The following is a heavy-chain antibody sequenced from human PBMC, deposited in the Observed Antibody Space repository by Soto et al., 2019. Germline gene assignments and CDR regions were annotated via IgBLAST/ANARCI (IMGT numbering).Heavy chain of an antibody. V-gene: IGHV3-53*01. Sequence: EVQLVESGGGLIQPGGSLRLSCAASGFTVSSNYMSWVRQAPGKGLEWVSVIYSGGRTYYADSVKGRFTISRDNSKNTLYLQMNSLRAEDTSVYYCARDLVESGYPEYFQHWGQCTLVTVSS. CDR2: IYSGGRT. J-gene: IGHJ1*01. D-gene: IGHD3-22*01. CDR1: GFTVSSNY. CDR3: ARDLVESGYPEYFQH.